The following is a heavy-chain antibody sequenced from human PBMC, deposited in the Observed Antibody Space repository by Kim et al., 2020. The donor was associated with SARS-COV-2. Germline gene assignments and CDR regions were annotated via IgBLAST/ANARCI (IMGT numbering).Heavy chain of an antibody. V-gene: IGHV3-7*01. J-gene: IGHJ2*01. CDR2: IKEDGTKE. Sequence: GGSLRLSCAASGFTIIGYWMSWVRQAPGKGLEWVANIKEDGTKEFYVDSVKGRFTISRDNAKKSLYLQMNSLRAEDRAVYFCARDGRRGYLDLWGRGTLVTVSS. CDR3: ARDGRRGYLDL. CDR1: GFTIIGYW.